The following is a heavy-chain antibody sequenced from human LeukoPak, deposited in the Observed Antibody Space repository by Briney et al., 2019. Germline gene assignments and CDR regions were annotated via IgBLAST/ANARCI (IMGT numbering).Heavy chain of an antibody. D-gene: IGHD2-21*01. CDR3: ARNIPVTRWGY. CDR1: GFTFSSYG. J-gene: IGHJ4*02. Sequence: PGGSLRLSCTASGFTFSSYGMHWVRQAPGKGLYWVSFIPYDGSDKYYADSVKGRFTISRDNSKNTLYLQMNSLRAEDTAVYYCARNIPVTRWGYWGQGTLVTVSS. CDR2: IPYDGSDK. V-gene: IGHV3-30*12.